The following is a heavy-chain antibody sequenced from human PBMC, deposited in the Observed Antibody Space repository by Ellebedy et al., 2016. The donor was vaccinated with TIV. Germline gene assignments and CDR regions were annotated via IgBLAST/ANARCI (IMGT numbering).Heavy chain of an antibody. D-gene: IGHD2-8*02. V-gene: IGHV3-23*01. J-gene: IGHJ3*02. CDR2: ISGSGGNT. CDR1: GFTFSNYA. CDR3: AKDVRYTTGWGGALDI. Sequence: PGGSLRLSCAASGFTFSNYAMSWVRQAPGKGLQWVSAISGSGGNTYYADSVKGRFTISRDNSRNTLYLQMNSLRGEDTAVYFCAKDVRYTTGWGGALDIWGQGAMVTVSS.